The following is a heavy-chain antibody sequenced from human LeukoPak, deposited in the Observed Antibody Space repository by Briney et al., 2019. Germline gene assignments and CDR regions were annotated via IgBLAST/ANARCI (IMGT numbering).Heavy chain of an antibody. V-gene: IGHV3-21*01. CDR2: ISGTSTYI. CDR3: ARDREAGQGLDDY. Sequence: GGSLRLSCAASGFTFSSYSMNWVRQAPGQGLEWVSSISGTSTYIYYAASVRGRFTIYRDNAKNSLYLQMNSLRAEDTAVYYCARDREAGQGLDDYWGQGTLVTVSS. J-gene: IGHJ4*02. CDR1: GFTFSSYS. D-gene: IGHD6-19*01.